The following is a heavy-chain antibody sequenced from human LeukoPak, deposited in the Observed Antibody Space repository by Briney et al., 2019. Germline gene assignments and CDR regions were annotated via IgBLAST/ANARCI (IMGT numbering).Heavy chain of an antibody. D-gene: IGHD1-26*01. CDR2: ISSNSAYI. CDR3: ARGSWGI. V-gene: IGHV3-21*01. CDR1: GFTFSSYE. Sequence: GGSLRLSCAASGFTFSSYEMNWVRQAPGKGLEWVSSISSNSAYIYYADSLKGRFTISRDNAKNSVYLQMNSLRVEDTAVYYCARGSWGIWGQGTLVTVSS. J-gene: IGHJ4*02.